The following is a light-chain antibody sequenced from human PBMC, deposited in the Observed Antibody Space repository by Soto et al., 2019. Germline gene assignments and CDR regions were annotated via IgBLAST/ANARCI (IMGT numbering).Light chain of an antibody. J-gene: IGKJ4*01. V-gene: IGKV3-11*01. CDR3: QQRYTPLT. CDR2: DAS. Sequence: EIVLTQSPATLSVSPGERATLSCRASQSVSSYLAWYQQKPGQAPRLLIYDASSRATGIPARLSGSGSGTDFTLTISSLEPEDFAVYYCQQRYTPLTFGGGTRVEIK. CDR1: QSVSSY.